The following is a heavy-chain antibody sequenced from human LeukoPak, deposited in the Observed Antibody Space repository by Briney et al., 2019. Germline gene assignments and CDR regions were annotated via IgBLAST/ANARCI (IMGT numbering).Heavy chain of an antibody. CDR1: GFTYSNYA. Sequence: GGSLRLSCAASGFTYSNYAMTWVRQAPGKGLEWVSSISSGGHSTYYADSVKGRFTMSRDNSKNTLYLQMNSLRAEDTAVYYCAKERGLSGSYPFHYWGQGTLVTVSS. CDR3: AKERGLSGSYPFHY. J-gene: IGHJ4*02. CDR2: ISSGGHST. D-gene: IGHD1-26*01. V-gene: IGHV3-23*01.